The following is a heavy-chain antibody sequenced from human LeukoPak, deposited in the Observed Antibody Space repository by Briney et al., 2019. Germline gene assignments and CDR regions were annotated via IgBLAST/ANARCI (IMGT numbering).Heavy chain of an antibody. V-gene: IGHV3-23*01. CDR1: GFTFSSHG. CDR3: ATRILPTVGFDT. J-gene: IGHJ4*02. Sequence: PGGSLRLSCAASGFTFSSHGMVWVRQGPGKGLECVSTISTSGDSIYYADSVKGRFTISRDNSKNTFYLQMNSLRVEDTAIYYCATRILPTVGFDTWGQGTLVTVSS. CDR2: ISTSGDSI. D-gene: IGHD4-17*01.